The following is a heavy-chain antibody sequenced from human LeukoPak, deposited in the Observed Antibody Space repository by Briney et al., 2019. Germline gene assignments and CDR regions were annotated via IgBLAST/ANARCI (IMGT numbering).Heavy chain of an antibody. Sequence: GGSLRLSCVGSAFSFSNYSMHWVRQDPGKRLEWVSYISISSSTIYYADSVKGRFTISRDNAKNSLYLQMNNLGAGDTAVYYCARDVGYRSWFDPWGQGTLVTVSS. J-gene: IGHJ5*02. V-gene: IGHV3-48*01. CDR2: ISISSSTI. CDR1: AFSFSNYS. D-gene: IGHD5-18*01. CDR3: ARDVGYRSWFDP.